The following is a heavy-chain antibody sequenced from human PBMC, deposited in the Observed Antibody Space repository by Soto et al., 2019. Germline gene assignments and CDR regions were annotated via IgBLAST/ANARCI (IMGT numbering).Heavy chain of an antibody. CDR2: IYYSGST. J-gene: IGHJ4*02. V-gene: IGHV4-31*03. D-gene: IGHD2-21*02. CDR3: ARVSDSAYCGGDCQANFDY. CDR1: GGSISSGGYY. Sequence: SETLSLTCTVSGGSISSGGYYWSWIRQHPGKGLEWIGYIYYSGSTYYNPSLKSRVTISVDTSKNQFSLKLSSVTAADTAVYYCARVSDSAYCGGDCQANFDYWGQGTLVTVSS.